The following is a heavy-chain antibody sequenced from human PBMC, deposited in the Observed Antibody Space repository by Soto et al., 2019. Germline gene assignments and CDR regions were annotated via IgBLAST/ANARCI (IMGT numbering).Heavy chain of an antibody. D-gene: IGHD2-21*01. V-gene: IGHV3-48*02. CDR2: ISSSSSTI. J-gene: IGHJ5*02. Sequence: GGSLRLSCAASGFTFNTFEMSWVRQAPGRGLEWVSFISSSSSTIYYADSVKGRFTISRDNAKNLLYLQMNSLRDEDTAVYYCARGLGVANNWFDPWGQGTLVTVSS. CDR3: ARGLGVANNWFDP. CDR1: GFTFNTFE.